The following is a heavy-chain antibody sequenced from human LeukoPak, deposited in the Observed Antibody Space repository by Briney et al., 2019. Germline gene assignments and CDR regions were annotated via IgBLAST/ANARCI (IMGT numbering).Heavy chain of an antibody. CDR2: ISYDGSNK. Sequence: PGGSLRLSCAASGFTFSSYGMHWVRQAPGKGLEWVAVISYDGSNKYYADSVKGRFTISRDNSKNTLYLQMNSLRAEDTAVYYCASGYSSGWYAPSLDYWGQGTLVTVSS. J-gene: IGHJ4*02. V-gene: IGHV3-30*03. CDR1: GFTFSSYG. D-gene: IGHD6-19*01. CDR3: ASGYSSGWYAPSLDY.